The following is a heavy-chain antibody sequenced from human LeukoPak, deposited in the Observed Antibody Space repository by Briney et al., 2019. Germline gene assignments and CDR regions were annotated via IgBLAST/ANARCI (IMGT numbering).Heavy chain of an antibody. V-gene: IGHV1-2*02. CDR2: INPNSGGT. CDR3: ARGPYYGSGRRGYYFDY. D-gene: IGHD3-10*01. Sequence: GASVKLSCTASGYTFTGYYMHWVRQAPGQGLEWIGCINPNSGGTNYAQKVQGRVTMTRDTSISTAYMELSRLRSDDTAVYYCARGPYYGSGRRGYYFDYWGQGTLVTVSS. CDR1: GYTFTGYY. J-gene: IGHJ4*02.